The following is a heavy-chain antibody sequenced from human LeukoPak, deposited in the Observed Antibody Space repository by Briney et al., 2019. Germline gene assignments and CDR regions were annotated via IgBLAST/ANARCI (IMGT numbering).Heavy chain of an antibody. Sequence: GESLKISCKGSGYSFTSYWIGWVRQMPGKGLEWMGIIYPGDSDTRYSPSFQGQVTISADKSISTAYLQWSSLKASDTAMYYCARRLVSGYCSSTSCYGRSGAFDIWGQGTMVTVSS. CDR1: GYSFTSYW. CDR2: IYPGDSDT. CDR3: ARRLVSGYCSSTSCYGRSGAFDI. V-gene: IGHV5-51*01. J-gene: IGHJ3*02. D-gene: IGHD2-2*01.